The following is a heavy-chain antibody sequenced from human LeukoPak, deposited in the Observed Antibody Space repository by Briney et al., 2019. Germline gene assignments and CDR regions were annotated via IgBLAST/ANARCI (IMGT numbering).Heavy chain of an antibody. CDR2: NSAYNGNT. Sequence: ASVKVSCKASGYTFTSDGISWVRQAPGQGLEWTGWNSAYNGNTNYAQKLQGRVTMTTATSTSTPYMDLGSLRSEATAVYSCASCGSGWSEFDYWGQGTLVTVSS. CDR3: ASCGSGWSEFDY. V-gene: IGHV1-18*01. J-gene: IGHJ4*02. D-gene: IGHD6-19*01. CDR1: GYTFTSDG.